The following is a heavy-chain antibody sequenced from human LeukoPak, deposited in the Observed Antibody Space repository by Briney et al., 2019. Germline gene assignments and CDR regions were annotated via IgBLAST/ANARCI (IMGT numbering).Heavy chain of an antibody. CDR1: GYSFSSYW. CDR2: IYPGDSDT. D-gene: IGHD6-6*01. J-gene: IGHJ4*02. V-gene: IGHV5-51*01. CDR3: ARQGSSRSSRFDY. Sequence: GESLKISCKGSGYSFSSYWIGWVRQMPGKGLEWMGIIYPGDSDTRYSSSFQGQVTISGDKSITTAYLQWSSLKASDTAMYYCARQGSSRSSRFDYWGQGTLVTVSS.